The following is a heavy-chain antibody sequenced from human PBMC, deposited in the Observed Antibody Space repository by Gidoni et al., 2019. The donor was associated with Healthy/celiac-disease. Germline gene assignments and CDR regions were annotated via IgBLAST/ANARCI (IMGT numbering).Heavy chain of an antibody. CDR2: IYHSGST. V-gene: IGHV4-30-2*01. J-gene: IGHJ6*02. Sequence: QLQLQESGSGLVKPSQTLSLTCAVSGCSISSGGYSWSWIRQPPGKGLEWIGYIYHSGSTYYNPSLKSRVTISVDRSKNQFSLKLSSVTAADTAVYYCARSIAAAGGYYYYGMDVWGQGTTVTVSS. D-gene: IGHD6-13*01. CDR3: ARSIAAAGGYYYYGMDV. CDR1: GCSISSGGYS.